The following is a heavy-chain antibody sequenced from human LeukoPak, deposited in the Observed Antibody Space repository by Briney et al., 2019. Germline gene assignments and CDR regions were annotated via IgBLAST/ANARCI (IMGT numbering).Heavy chain of an antibody. V-gene: IGHV3-74*01. Sequence: GGSLRLSCAASEFLFSNYWMHWVRQVPGEGLVWVSRIDSDGSPTTYADSVEGRFTISRDNSKNTLYLQMNSLRAEDTAVYYCARGGGYCSSTSCSPNDYWGQGTLVTVSS. CDR2: IDSDGSPT. CDR1: EFLFSNYW. J-gene: IGHJ4*02. CDR3: ARGGGYCSSTSCSPNDY. D-gene: IGHD2-2*03.